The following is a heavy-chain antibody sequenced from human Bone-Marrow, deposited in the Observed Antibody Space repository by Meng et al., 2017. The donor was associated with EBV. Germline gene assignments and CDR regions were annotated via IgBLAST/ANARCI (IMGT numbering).Heavy chain of an antibody. CDR3: AASPGWWRLDY. CDR2: VSHSGST. V-gene: IGHV4-4*02. Sequence: QLQLQESGPGRVKPSGTLSLTCAVSGASLSSGYWWTWVRQPPGKGLEWIGEVSHSGSTNYNPSLKSRVTISLDKSENQFFLKVTSVTAADTAVYYCAASPGWWRLDYWGQGTLVTVSS. CDR1: GASLSSGYW. J-gene: IGHJ4*02. D-gene: IGHD6-19*01.